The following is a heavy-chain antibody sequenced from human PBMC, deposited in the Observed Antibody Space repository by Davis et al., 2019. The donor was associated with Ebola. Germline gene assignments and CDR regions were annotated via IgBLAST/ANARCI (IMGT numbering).Heavy chain of an antibody. CDR3: AMGAPRGDYELYYYYGMDV. V-gene: IGHV3-9*01. J-gene: IGHJ6*02. CDR1: GFTFDDYA. CDR2: ISWNSGSI. Sequence: SLKISCAASGFTFDDYAMHWVRQAPGKGLEWVSGISWNSGSIGYADSVKGRFTISRDNAKNSLYLQMNSLRAENTAVYYCAMGAPRGDYELYYYYGMDVWGQGTTVTVSS. D-gene: IGHD4-17*01.